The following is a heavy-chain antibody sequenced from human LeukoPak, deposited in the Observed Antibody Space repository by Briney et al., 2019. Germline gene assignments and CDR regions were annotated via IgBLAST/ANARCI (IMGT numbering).Heavy chain of an antibody. CDR2: ISSSSSYI. Sequence: GGSLRLSCAASGFTFSSYSMNWVRQAPAKGLEWVSSISSSSSYIYYADSVKGRFTISRDNAKNSLYLQMNSLRAEDTAVYYCAREEPQLRAIDYWGQGTLVTVSS. D-gene: IGHD1-14*01. CDR3: AREEPQLRAIDY. V-gene: IGHV3-21*01. J-gene: IGHJ4*02. CDR1: GFTFSSYS.